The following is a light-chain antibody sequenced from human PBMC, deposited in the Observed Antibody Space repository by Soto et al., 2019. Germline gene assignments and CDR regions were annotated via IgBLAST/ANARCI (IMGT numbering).Light chain of an antibody. J-gene: IGKJ3*01. CDR3: PHYNEWTPGVT. V-gene: IGKV3-15*01. CDR1: QSVGSN. Sequence: EIVMTQSPATLSVSPGGRATLSCRASQSVGSNLAWYQQKPGQAPRLLFYSASTRATDVPARFSGSGSGTEFSLIISSLQSDDFAAYYCPHYNEWTPGVTFGPGTKVDVK. CDR2: SAS.